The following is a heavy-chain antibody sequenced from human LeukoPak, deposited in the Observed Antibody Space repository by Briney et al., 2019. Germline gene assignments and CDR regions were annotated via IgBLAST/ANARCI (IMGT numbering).Heavy chain of an antibody. CDR3: ARSLVYSSSSGAY. J-gene: IGHJ4*02. CDR2: ISSSSSYI. V-gene: IGHV3-21*01. Sequence: GGSLRLSCAASGFTFSSCSMNWVRQAPGKGLEWVSSISSSSSYIYYADSVKGRFTISRDNAKNSLYLQMNSLRAEDTAVYYCARSLVYSSSSGAYWGQGTLVTVSS. CDR1: GFTFSSCS. D-gene: IGHD6-6*01.